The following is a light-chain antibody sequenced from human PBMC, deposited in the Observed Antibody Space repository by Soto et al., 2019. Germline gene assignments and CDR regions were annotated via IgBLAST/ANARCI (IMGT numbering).Light chain of an antibody. CDR2: STN. CDR1: SGSVSTGYY. CDR3: VLYMGNGIWV. V-gene: IGLV8-61*01. Sequence: QAEVTQEPSFSVSPGRTVTLTCGLTSGSVSTGYYPSWYQQTPGQAPRTLIYSTNTRSSGVPDRFSGSILGNKAALTITGAQADDEADYYCVLYMGNGIWVFGGGTKLTVL. J-gene: IGLJ3*02.